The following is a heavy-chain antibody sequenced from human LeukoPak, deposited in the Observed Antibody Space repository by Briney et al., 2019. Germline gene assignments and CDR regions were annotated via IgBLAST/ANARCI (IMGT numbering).Heavy chain of an antibody. D-gene: IGHD6-13*01. V-gene: IGHV3-48*03. Sequence: AGGSLRLSCAASGFTFSSYEMNWVRQAPGKGLEWVSYISSSGSTIYYADSVKGRFTISRDNAKNSLYLQMNSLRAEDTAVYYCAKVLGEYSIRSKPLDTWGQGTLVTVSS. CDR3: AKVLGEYSIRSKPLDT. CDR2: ISSSGSTI. J-gene: IGHJ5*02. CDR1: GFTFSSYE.